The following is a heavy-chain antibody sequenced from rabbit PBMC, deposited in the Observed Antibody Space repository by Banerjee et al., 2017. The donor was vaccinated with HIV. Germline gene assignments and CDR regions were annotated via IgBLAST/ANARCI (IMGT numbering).Heavy chain of an antibody. CDR1: GFSFSSGYD. Sequence: QQLVESGGGLVKPGASLTLTCKASGFSFSSGYDMCWVRQAPGKGLEWIACIYAGSSGSTYYASWAKGRFTISKTSSTTVTLQMTSLTAADTATYFCARASADDVYYFNLWGPGTLVTVS. D-gene: IGHD2-1*01. CDR2: IYAGSSGST. CDR3: ARASADDVYYFNL. J-gene: IGHJ4*01. V-gene: IGHV1S40*01.